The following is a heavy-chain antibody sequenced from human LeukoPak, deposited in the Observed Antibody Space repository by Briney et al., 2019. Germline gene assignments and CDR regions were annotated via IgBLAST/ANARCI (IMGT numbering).Heavy chain of an antibody. V-gene: IGHV4-59*01. CDR3: ARGTESEPTSLWFGELTYYMDV. CDR2: IYYSGST. D-gene: IGHD3-10*01. J-gene: IGHJ6*03. Sequence: NPSETLSLTCTVSGGSISSYYWSWIRQPPGKGLEWIGYIYYSGSTNYNPSLKSRVTISVDTSKNQFSLKLSSVTAADTAVYYCARGTESEPTSLWFGELTYYMDVWGKGTTVTISS. CDR1: GGSISSYY.